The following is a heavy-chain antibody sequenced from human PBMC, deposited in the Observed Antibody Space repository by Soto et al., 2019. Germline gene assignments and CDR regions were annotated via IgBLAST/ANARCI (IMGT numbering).Heavy chain of an antibody. CDR1: GYTFSNYD. D-gene: IGHD3-10*01. CDR3: AKVSRKGSAIDFDY. V-gene: IGHV1-8*01. Sequence: QVQLVQSGAALKKPGASVKVSCKASGYTFSNYDMNWVRQATGQGPEWIGWVNHNNGDTGYAQKFQGRVTLTTDISTTTAYMELTSLRSDDTAIYYCAKVSRKGSAIDFDYLGQGTLITVSS. J-gene: IGHJ4*02. CDR2: VNHNNGDT.